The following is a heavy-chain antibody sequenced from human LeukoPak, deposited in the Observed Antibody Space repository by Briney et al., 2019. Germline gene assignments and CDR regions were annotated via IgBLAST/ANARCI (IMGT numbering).Heavy chain of an antibody. Sequence: GGSLRLSCAASGFTIMNSAMNWVRQAPGKGLEWVSAINGTAINTDYTDSVKGRFTISRDFFKNTLYLQMNSLRAEDTAVYYCAKEEIGVPAARYFQHWGQGTLVTVSS. D-gene: IGHD2-2*01. CDR1: GFTIMNSA. V-gene: IGHV3-23*01. CDR3: AKEEIGVPAARYFQH. CDR2: INGTAINT. J-gene: IGHJ1*01.